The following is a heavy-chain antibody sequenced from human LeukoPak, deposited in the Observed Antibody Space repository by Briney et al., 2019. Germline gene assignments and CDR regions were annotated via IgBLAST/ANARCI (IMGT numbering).Heavy chain of an antibody. Sequence: ASVKVSCKASGYTFNISDINWVRQASGQGLGWMGWMNPNSGNTGYAQKFKGRLTITRDTSVSTAYMELSGLNSEDTAVYYCARRASDFWSGRAWFDPWGQGTLVTVSA. CDR3: ARRASDFWSGRAWFDP. D-gene: IGHD3-3*01. CDR1: GYTFNISD. V-gene: IGHV1-8*01. CDR2: MNPNSGNT. J-gene: IGHJ5*02.